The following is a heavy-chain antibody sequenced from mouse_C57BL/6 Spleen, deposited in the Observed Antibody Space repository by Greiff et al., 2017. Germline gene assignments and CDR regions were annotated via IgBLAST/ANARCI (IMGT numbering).Heavy chain of an antibody. D-gene: IGHD2-4*01. CDR1: GYTFTSYW. J-gene: IGHJ2*01. Sequence: QVQLQQPGAELVKPGASVKMSCKASGYTFTSYWITWVKQRPGQGLEWIGDIYPGSGSTNYNEKFKGKATLTVDTSSSTAYMQLSSLTSEDSAVXYCARRDYDGYYFDYWGQGTTLTVSS. CDR3: ARRDYDGYYFDY. CDR2: IYPGSGST. V-gene: IGHV1-55*01.